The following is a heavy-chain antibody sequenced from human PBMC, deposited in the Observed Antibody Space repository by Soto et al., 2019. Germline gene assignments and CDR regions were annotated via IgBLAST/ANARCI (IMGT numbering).Heavy chain of an antibody. CDR1: CGSISSDDYY. J-gene: IGHJ4*02. Sequence: SETLSLTCTVSCGSISSDDYYWSWIRQPPGKGLEWIGYIYYTGRTSYNPSLRDRLTISVDTSKSHFSLRLSSVTAADTAVYFCARDRANTPDYFDYWGQGTLVTVSS. V-gene: IGHV4-30-4*01. CDR2: IYYTGRT. CDR3: ARDRANTPDYFDY.